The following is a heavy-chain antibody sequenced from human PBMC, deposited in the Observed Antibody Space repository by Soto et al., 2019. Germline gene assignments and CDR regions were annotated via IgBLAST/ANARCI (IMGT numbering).Heavy chain of an antibody. CDR1: GFTFSSYA. CDR2: ISYDGSNK. D-gene: IGHD4-17*01. J-gene: IGHJ4*02. CDR3: ARDRVPSTVTTPVY. Sequence: QVQLVESGGGVVQPGRSLRLSCAASGFTFSSYAMHWVRQAPGKGLEWVAVISYDGSNKYYADSVKGRFTISRDNSKNTLDLQMNSLRAEDTAVYYCARDRVPSTVTTPVYWGQGTLVTVSS. V-gene: IGHV3-30-3*01.